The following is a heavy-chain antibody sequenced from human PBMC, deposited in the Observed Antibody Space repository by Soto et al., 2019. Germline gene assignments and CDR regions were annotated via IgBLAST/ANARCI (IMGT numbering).Heavy chain of an antibody. J-gene: IGHJ4*02. Sequence: GGSLRLSCAASGFTFSSYAMNWVRQAPGKGLEWVSAISGSGGSTYYADSVKGRFTISRDNSKNTLYLQMNSLRAEDTAVYYCAKSNSGWYSFGSYWGQGTLVTVSS. CDR2: ISGSGGST. CDR1: GFTFSSYA. CDR3: AKSNSGWYSFGSY. V-gene: IGHV3-23*01. D-gene: IGHD6-19*01.